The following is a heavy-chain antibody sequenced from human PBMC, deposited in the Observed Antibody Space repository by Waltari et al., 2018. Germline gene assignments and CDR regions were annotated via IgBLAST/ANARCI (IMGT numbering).Heavy chain of an antibody. CDR1: GGSISSVGYY. Sequence: QVQLQESGPGLVKPSQTLSLTCIVSGGSISSVGYYWRWIRQPAGKGLEWIGRVFTSGLTNYNPSLKSRVTVSLDTSKNHFSLNLSSVTAADTAVYYCAREWDHYDNSGKGAFEIWGQGTLVTVSS. CDR3: AREWDHYDNSGKGAFEI. CDR2: VFTSGLT. J-gene: IGHJ3*02. V-gene: IGHV4-61*02. D-gene: IGHD3-22*01.